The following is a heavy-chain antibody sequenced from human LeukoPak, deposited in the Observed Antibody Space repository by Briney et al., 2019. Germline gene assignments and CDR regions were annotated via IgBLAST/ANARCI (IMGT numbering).Heavy chain of an antibody. V-gene: IGHV3-33*06. J-gene: IGHJ4*02. Sequence: GGSLRLSCAASGFTFSSYGMHWVRPAPGKGLDWVAVIWYDGSNKYYVDSVKGRFTISRDNSKNTLYLQMNSLRAEDTAVYYCAKDWENAFDYWGQGTLVTVSS. CDR3: AKDWENAFDY. CDR1: GFTFSSYG. CDR2: IWYDGSNK. D-gene: IGHD1-26*01.